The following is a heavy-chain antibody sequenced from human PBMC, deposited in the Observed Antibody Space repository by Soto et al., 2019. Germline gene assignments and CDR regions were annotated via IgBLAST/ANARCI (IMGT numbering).Heavy chain of an antibody. Sequence: GGSLRLSCVPAGFTFSDYCMSCVRQAPGKGLEWVANIKQDGIEKNYVDSVKGRFTISRDNAKNSLYLQMNSLRAEDTAVYYCAKDPWDYSSSRAEYFHHWGQGTLVTVSS. D-gene: IGHD6-6*01. CDR3: AKDPWDYSSSRAEYFHH. J-gene: IGHJ1*01. CDR2: IKQDGIEK. CDR1: GFTFSDYC. V-gene: IGHV3-7*05.